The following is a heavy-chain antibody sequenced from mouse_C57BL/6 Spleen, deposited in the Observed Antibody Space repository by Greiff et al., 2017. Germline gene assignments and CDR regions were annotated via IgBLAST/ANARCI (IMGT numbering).Heavy chain of an antibody. V-gene: IGHV1-54*01. CDR3: ARNYGRDWYLDG. CDR2: INPGSGGT. CDR1: GYAFTNYL. Sequence: QVQLQQSGAELVRPGTSVKVSCKASGYAFTNYLIEWVKQRPGQGLEWIGVINPGSGGTNYNEKFKGKATLTADKSSSTAYMQLSSLTSEDSAVYFCARNYGRDWYLDGWGTGTTVTVSS. D-gene: IGHD1-1*01. J-gene: IGHJ1*03.